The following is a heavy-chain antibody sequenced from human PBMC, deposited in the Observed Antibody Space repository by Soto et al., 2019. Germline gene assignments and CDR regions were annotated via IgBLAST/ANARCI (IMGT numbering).Heavy chain of an antibody. V-gene: IGHV1-69*14. D-gene: IGHD4-17*01. CDR3: ARGHEYGGNSDAFDI. CDR1: GGTFSTSS. Sequence: QVHLVQSGAEVKKPGSSVKVSCKASGGTFSTSSINWLRQAPGQRPEWMGNILPVCGTADYAQKFRDRVTITADKSKNTPYMELRSLFSEDAAVYYCARGHEYGGNSDAFDIWGQGTVVTVSS. J-gene: IGHJ3*02. CDR2: ILPVCGTA.